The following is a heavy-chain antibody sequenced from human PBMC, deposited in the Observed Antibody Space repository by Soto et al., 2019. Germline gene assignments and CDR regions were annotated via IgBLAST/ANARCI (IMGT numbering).Heavy chain of an antibody. D-gene: IGHD4-17*01. CDR2: ISGGSGNT. CDR3: ARDPVLDY. V-gene: IGHV1-3*01. CDR1: EYTFTSYT. Sequence: QVQLVQSGAEVKEPGASVEVSCKASEYTFTSYTIHWIRQAPGQRLEWMGWISGGSGNTKYSQKFQGRVTITRDTSASTAYVELSSLRSEDTAVYYCARDPVLDYWGQGTLVTVSS. J-gene: IGHJ4*02.